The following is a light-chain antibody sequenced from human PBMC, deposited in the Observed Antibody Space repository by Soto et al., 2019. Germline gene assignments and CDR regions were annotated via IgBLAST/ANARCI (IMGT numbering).Light chain of an antibody. CDR1: QSVISSY. CDR2: GAS. Sequence: EDVLTQSPGTLSLSTGERATLSCRASQSVISSYLARYQQKPGQAPRLLIYGASSMATGIPDRVSGSGSGTDCTLAISILEPGDFAVYYCQQDGSSPRTFGPGTKVHI. CDR3: QQDGSSPRT. V-gene: IGKV3-20*01. J-gene: IGKJ1*01.